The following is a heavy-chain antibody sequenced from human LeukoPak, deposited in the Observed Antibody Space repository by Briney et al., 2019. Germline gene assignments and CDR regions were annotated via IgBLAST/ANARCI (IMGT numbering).Heavy chain of an antibody. CDR1: GFTFNTYA. J-gene: IGHJ4*02. CDR2: ISYDGINI. V-gene: IGHV3-30-3*01. Sequence: GGSLRLSCTASGFTFNTYAMHWVRQTPGMGLEWVAVISYDGINIYYLDSAKGRFTISRDNSNNTLYLQITSLRPEDTAVYYCVRVPARASSAFYYFDYWGQGTLVTVSS. CDR3: VRVPARASSAFYYFDY. D-gene: IGHD3-22*01.